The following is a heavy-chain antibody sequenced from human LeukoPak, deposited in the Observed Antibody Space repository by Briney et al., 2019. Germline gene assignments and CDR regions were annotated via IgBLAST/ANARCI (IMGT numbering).Heavy chain of an antibody. Sequence: GGSLRLSCAASGFTFSAYAMSWVRQAPGKGLEWVSAIGNSGGSTYYADSVKGRFAISRDNSKNTVFLQMSSLRAEDTAVYYCAKKGGSYSDYYFFYVDVWGKGTTVTVSS. CDR2: IGNSGGST. J-gene: IGHJ6*03. D-gene: IGHD1-26*01. CDR1: GFTFSAYA. CDR3: AKKGGSYSDYYFFYVDV. V-gene: IGHV3-23*01.